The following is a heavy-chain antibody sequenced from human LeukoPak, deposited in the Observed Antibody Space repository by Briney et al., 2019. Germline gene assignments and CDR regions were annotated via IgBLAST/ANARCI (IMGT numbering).Heavy chain of an antibody. CDR3: TGGTTTLSDY. D-gene: IGHD4-11*01. J-gene: IGHJ4*02. V-gene: IGHV3-73*01. CDR1: GFPFNASA. Sequence: GGSLKLSCATSGFPFNASAIHWVRQAPGKGLEWVGRIKGKPTNYATAYAASVTGRFIVSRDDSKNMAYLQMNSLKIDDMAIYYCTGGTTTLSDYWGQGTLVTVSS. CDR2: IKGKPTNYAT.